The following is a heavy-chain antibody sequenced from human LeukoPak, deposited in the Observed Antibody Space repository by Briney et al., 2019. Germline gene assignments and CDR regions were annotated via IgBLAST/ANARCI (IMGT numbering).Heavy chain of an antibody. CDR2: IYYSGST. CDR3: ARLNWAPGSTWLKIDS. Sequence: PSETLCLTCTASGCSISSYYWSWVRQPPGKGLEWIGYIYYSGSTNYNPSLKSRVTISLDTSKNQFSLNLSSVTAADTAVYYCARLNWAPGSTWLKIDSWGQGTLVTVSS. V-gene: IGHV4-59*08. CDR1: GCSISSYY. J-gene: IGHJ4*02. D-gene: IGHD6-13*01.